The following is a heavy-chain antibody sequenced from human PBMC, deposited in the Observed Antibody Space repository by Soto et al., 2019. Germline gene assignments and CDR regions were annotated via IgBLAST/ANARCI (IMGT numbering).Heavy chain of an antibody. D-gene: IGHD4-17*01. Sequence: SETLSLTCTVSGGSISGYYWSWIRQPPGKGLDWLGYISYIGSTNYNPSLKSRVTILVDMSKNQFSLKLSSVTAADTAVYYCARDSYYGDFFDSWGQGTLVTVSS. CDR1: GGSISGYY. CDR3: ARDSYYGDFFDS. V-gene: IGHV4-59*01. CDR2: ISYIGST. J-gene: IGHJ4*02.